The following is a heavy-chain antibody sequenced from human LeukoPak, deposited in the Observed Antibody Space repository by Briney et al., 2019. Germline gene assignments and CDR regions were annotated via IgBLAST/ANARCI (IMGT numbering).Heavy chain of an antibody. CDR1: GGSFSGYY. Sequence: KPSETLSLTCAVYGGSFSGYYWSWIRQPPGKGLEWIGEINHSGSTNYNPSLKSRVTISVDTSKNQFSLKLSSVTAADTAVYYCARGTRRYYYYYYMDVWGKGTTVTISS. J-gene: IGHJ6*03. CDR2: INHSGST. V-gene: IGHV4-34*01. CDR3: ARGTRRYYYYYYMDV.